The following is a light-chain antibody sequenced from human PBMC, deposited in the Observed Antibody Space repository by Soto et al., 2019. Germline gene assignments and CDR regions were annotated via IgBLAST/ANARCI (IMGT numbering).Light chain of an antibody. J-gene: IGLJ3*02. Sequence: QAVVTQEPSLTVSPGGTVTLTCGSSTGAVTSGHYPYWFQQKPGQGPRTLIYDTSNKHSWTPARFSGSLLGGKAALTLSGAQPEDEAEYYCLLSYSGARVFGGGTKLTVL. V-gene: IGLV7-46*01. CDR2: DTS. CDR1: TGAVTSGHY. CDR3: LLSYSGARV.